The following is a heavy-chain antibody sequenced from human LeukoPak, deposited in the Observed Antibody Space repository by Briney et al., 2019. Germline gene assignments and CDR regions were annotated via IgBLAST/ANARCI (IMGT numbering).Heavy chain of an antibody. J-gene: IGHJ4*02. CDR2: INHSGST. CDR3: ARAGYSRPLDY. V-gene: IGHV4-34*01. D-gene: IGHD6-13*01. CDR1: GGPFSGYY. Sequence: SETLSLTCAVYGGPFSGYYWSWIRQPPGKGLEWIGEINHSGSTNYNPSLKSRVTISVDTSKNQFSLKLSSVTAADTAVYYCARAGYSRPLDYWGQGTLVTVSS.